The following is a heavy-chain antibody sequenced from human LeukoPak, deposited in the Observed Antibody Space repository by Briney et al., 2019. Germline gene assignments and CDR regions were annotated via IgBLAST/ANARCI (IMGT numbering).Heavy chain of an antibody. CDR3: ARDGWELVLNDAFDI. Sequence: GGSLRLSCTASGFTFSSYWMQWVRQAPGKGLVWVSRINSDGSVTSYADSVKGRFTISRDNAKNTLYLQMNSLRAEDTAVYYCARDGWELVLNDAFDIWGQGTVVTVSS. CDR1: GFTFSSYW. D-gene: IGHD1-26*01. CDR2: INSDGSVT. J-gene: IGHJ3*02. V-gene: IGHV3-74*01.